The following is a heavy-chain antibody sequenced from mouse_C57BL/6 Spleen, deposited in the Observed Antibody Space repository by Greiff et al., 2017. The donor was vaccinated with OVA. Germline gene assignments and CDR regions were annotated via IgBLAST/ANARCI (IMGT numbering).Heavy chain of an antibody. V-gene: IGHV1-54*01. CDR1: GYAFTNYL. D-gene: IGHD1-1*01. CDR2: INPGSGGT. J-gene: IGHJ4*01. Sequence: VQRVESGAELVRPGTSVKVSCKASGYAFTNYLIEWVKQRPGQGLEWIGVINPGSGGTNYNEKFKGKATLTADKSSSTAYMQLSSLTSEDSAVYFCARPITTVVARNAMDYWGQGTSVTVSS. CDR3: ARPITTVVARNAMDY.